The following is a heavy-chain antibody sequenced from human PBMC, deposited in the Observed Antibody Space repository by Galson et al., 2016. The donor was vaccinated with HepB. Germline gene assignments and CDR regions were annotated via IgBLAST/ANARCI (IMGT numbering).Heavy chain of an antibody. V-gene: IGHV3-53*01. CDR3: ARASISHFDF. CDR2: ILSGGST. Sequence: SLRLSCAASDFTVNSHYLTWVRQAPGKGLEWVSIILSGGSTFYADSVKGRFTISRDDSKNTLYLQMDSLRDEDTAVYFCARASISHFDFWGQGILVTVSS. CDR1: DFTVNSHY. J-gene: IGHJ4*02.